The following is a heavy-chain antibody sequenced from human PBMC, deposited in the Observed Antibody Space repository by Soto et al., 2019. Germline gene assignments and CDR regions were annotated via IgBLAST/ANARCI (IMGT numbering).Heavy chain of an antibody. CDR2: IYYSGST. V-gene: IGHV4-39*01. CDR3: ARGTTLGIAAARFDP. Sequence: QLQLQESGPGLVKPSETLSLTCTVSGGSISSSSYYWGWIRQPPGKGLEWIGSIYYSGSTYYNPSLKSRVTISVDTSKNQFSLKLSSVTAADTAVYYCARGTTLGIAAARFDPWGQGTLVTVSS. J-gene: IGHJ5*02. CDR1: GGSISSSSYY. D-gene: IGHD6-13*01.